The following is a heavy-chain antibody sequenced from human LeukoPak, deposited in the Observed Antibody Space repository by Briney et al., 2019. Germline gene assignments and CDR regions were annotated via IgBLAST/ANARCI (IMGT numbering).Heavy chain of an antibody. CDR1: GGSFSGYY. CDR2: INHSGST. V-gene: IGHV4-34*01. D-gene: IGHD3-3*01. J-gene: IGHJ5*02. CDR3: ARGGYHDDEFWSVVKKNWFDP. Sequence: PSETLSLTCAVYGGSFSGYYWSWIRQPPGKGLEWIGEINHSGSTNYNPSLKSRVTISVDTSKNQFSLKLSSVTAADTAVYYCARGGYHDDEFWSVVKKNWFDPWGQGTLVNVAS.